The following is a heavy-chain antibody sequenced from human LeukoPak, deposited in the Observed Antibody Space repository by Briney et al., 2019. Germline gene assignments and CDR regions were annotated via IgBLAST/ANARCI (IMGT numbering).Heavy chain of an antibody. CDR1: GGSISSYY. Sequence: PSETLPLTCTVSGGSISSYYWSWIRQPPGKGLEWIGYIYYSGSTNYNPSLKSRVTISVDTSKNQFSLKLSSVTAADTAVYYCASLEMATTGGAFDIWGQGTMVTVSS. V-gene: IGHV4-59*01. CDR3: ASLEMATTGGAFDI. CDR2: IYYSGST. J-gene: IGHJ3*02. D-gene: IGHD5-24*01.